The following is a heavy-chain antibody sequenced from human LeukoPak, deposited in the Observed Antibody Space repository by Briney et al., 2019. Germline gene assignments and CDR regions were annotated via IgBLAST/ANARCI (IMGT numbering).Heavy chain of an antibody. CDR1: GFTFSSYG. V-gene: IGHV3-33*01. Sequence: PGRSLRLSCAASGFTFSSYGMHWVRQAPGKGLEWVAVIWYDGSNKYYADSVKGRFTISRDNSKNSLYLQMNSLRAEDTAVYYCARGYDILTGYQGYWGQGTLVTVSS. CDR3: ARGYDILTGYQGY. CDR2: IWYDGSNK. D-gene: IGHD3-9*01. J-gene: IGHJ4*02.